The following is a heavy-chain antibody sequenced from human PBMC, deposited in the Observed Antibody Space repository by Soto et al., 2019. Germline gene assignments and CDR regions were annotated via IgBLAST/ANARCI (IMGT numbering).Heavy chain of an antibody. CDR3: VREGGDSSSLVDNYFDY. V-gene: IGHV3-23*01. Sequence: EVQLLESGGGLVQPGGSLRLSCAASGSTFAHQAMSWVRQAPGTGLEWVSAVSGSGGGTYYADSVKGRFTISRDNSKNTLSMQMNSLRVEDTAVYYCVREGGDSSSLVDNYFDYWCQGALVTVSS. CDR2: VSGSGGGT. J-gene: IGHJ4*02. D-gene: IGHD1-26*01. CDR1: GSTFAHQA.